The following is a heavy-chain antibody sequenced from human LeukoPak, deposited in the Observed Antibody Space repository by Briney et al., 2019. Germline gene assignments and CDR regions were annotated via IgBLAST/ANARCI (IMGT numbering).Heavy chain of an antibody. CDR1: GFTFDNYG. D-gene: IGHD5-12*01. J-gene: IGHJ4*02. V-gene: IGHV3-13*01. CDR2: IGTAGDT. Sequence: GGSLRLSCAASGFTFDNYGMHWVRQATGKGLEWVSAIGTAGDTYYPGSVKGRFTISRENAKNSLYLQMNSLRAGDTAVYYCARGKDIVATITGLRGNTYYFDYWGQGTLVTVSS. CDR3: ARGKDIVATITGLRGNTYYFDY.